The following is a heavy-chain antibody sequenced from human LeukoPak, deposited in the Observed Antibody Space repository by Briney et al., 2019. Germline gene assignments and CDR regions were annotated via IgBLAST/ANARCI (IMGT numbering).Heavy chain of an antibody. D-gene: IGHD1-7*01. V-gene: IGHV3-23*01. CDR1: GFTFNNYA. CDR2: ISEGGGST. CDR3: AKDRRGNWNYVGHFDH. J-gene: IGHJ4*02. Sequence: RGGSLILSCAASGFTFNNYALSWVRQAPGRGVEWVSIISEGGGSTRYADSVKGRFTISRDKSKNTRYQEMDSLRAEDTAVYYCAKDRRGNWNYVGHFDHWGQGTLVTVSS.